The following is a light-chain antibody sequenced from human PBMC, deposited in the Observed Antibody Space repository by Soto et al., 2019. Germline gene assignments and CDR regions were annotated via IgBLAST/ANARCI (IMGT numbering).Light chain of an antibody. V-gene: IGLV3-21*02. Sequence: SYELTQPPSVSVAPGQTARITCGGNNIGTKSVHWYQQKPGQAPALVVYDDSARPSWIPERFSGSNSGNTATLTINRVEAGDEADYYCQVWDHTTEHYVFGPGTKVTVL. CDR1: NIGTKS. J-gene: IGLJ1*01. CDR2: DDS. CDR3: QVWDHTTEHYV.